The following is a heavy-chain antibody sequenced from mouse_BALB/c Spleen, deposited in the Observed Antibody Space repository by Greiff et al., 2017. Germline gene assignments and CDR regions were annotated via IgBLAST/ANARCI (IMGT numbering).Heavy chain of an antibody. Sequence: EVQLVESGPDLVKPSQSLSLTCTVTGYSITSCYSWHWIRQFPGNILEWMGYIHYSGSTNYNPSLKSRISITRDTSKNQFFLQLNSVTTEDTATYYCARIPPYYYGSSYGWFAYWGQGTLVTVSA. CDR2: IHYSGST. CDR1: GYSITSCYS. V-gene: IGHV3-1*02. J-gene: IGHJ3*01. D-gene: IGHD1-1*01. CDR3: ARIPPYYYGSSYGWFAY.